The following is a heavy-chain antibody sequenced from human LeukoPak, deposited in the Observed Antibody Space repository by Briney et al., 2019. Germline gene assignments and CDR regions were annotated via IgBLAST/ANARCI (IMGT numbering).Heavy chain of an antibody. J-gene: IGHJ4*02. CDR2: ISTSASAI. V-gene: IGHV3-11*04. Sequence: GGSLRLSCAASGFTFSDYYMGWIRQAPGKGLEWISYISTSASAIYYADPVKGRFTISRDNAKNSLYLQMSSLRAEDTAVYYCARVKGSYSLDYWGQGTLVTVSS. D-gene: IGHD1-26*01. CDR3: ARVKGSYSLDY. CDR1: GFTFSDYY.